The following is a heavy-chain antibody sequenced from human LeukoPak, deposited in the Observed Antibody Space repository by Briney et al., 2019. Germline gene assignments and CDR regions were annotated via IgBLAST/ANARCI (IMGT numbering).Heavy chain of an antibody. Sequence: SVKVSCKASGGTFSRYAISWVRQAPGQGLEWMGRIIPILGIANYAQKFQGRVTITADKSTSTAYMELSSLRSEDTAVYYCSRSLGLISTAVYWGQGTLVTVSS. J-gene: IGHJ4*02. CDR2: IIPILGIA. CDR3: SRSLGLISTAVY. V-gene: IGHV1-69*04. CDR1: GGTFSRYA. D-gene: IGHD1-1*01.